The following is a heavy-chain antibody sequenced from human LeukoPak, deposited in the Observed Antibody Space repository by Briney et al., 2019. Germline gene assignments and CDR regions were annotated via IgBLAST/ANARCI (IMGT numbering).Heavy chain of an antibody. CDR2: IIGSGSST. J-gene: IGHJ6*03. D-gene: IGHD6-13*01. CDR1: GFTLSRYA. CDR3: AKGQSSSWSHMDV. Sequence: GGSLTLSCAVSGFTLSRYAMRCARPAPGRGLEWGSAIIGSGSSTYYADVVKGRFTTSRDNSKNTLYLQMNSLRTEDTAVYYCAKGQSSSWSHMDVWGKGTTVTVSS. V-gene: IGHV3-23*01.